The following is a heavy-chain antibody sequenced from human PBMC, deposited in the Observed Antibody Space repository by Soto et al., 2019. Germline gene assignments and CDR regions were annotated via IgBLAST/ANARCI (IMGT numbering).Heavy chain of an antibody. J-gene: IGHJ4*02. CDR1: GFPFSSYG. V-gene: IGHV3-30*18. CDR2: ISYDGSNQ. Sequence: QVELVESGGGVVQPGRSLRLSCAASGFPFSSYGMHWVRQAPGKGLEWVAVISYDGSNQYYADSVKGRFTISRDNSKNTLYLEVNSLRPEDTAVYFCAKIRMGSSWYEGDSWGQGTLVTVSS. D-gene: IGHD6-13*01. CDR3: AKIRMGSSWYEGDS.